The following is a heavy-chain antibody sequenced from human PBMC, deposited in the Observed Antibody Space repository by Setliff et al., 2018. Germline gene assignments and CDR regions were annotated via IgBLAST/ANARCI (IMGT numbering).Heavy chain of an antibody. J-gene: IGHJ5*02. CDR1: GFTFSRYW. CDR3: AREGDTVNWFDP. Sequence: GGSLRLSCAASGFTFSRYWMSWVRQAPGKGLEWVANIKQDGSEKYYVDSVKGRFTISRDNAKNSLYLQMNSLSAEDTAVYYCAREGDTVNWFDPWGQGTLVTVSS. V-gene: IGHV3-7*01. D-gene: IGHD4-4*01. CDR2: IKQDGSEK.